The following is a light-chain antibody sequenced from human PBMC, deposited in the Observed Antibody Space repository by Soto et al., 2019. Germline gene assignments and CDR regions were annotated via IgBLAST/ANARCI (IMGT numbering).Light chain of an antibody. CDR1: SSNIGAGYE. V-gene: IGLV1-40*01. Sequence: QLVLTQPPSVSEAPGQRVTISCTGSSSNIGAGYEAHWYQQVPGTAPKLLIYENNNRPSGVPDRFSGSKSGTSAALAITGLQDADEAEYYCQSYDSSLSGDVFGTGTKLTVL. CDR3: QSYDSSLSGDV. CDR2: ENN. J-gene: IGLJ1*01.